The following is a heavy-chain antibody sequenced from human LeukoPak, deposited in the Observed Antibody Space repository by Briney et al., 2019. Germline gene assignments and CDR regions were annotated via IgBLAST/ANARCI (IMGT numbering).Heavy chain of an antibody. CDR2: ISSSSTTI. J-gene: IGHJ4*02. CDR3: ATFRDY. D-gene: IGHD3-10*01. Sequence: PGGSLRLSCAASGFTFSSYAMSWVRQAPGKGLEWVSYISSSSTTIYYADSVKGRFTVSRDNAKNSLYLQMNSLRDEDTAVYYCATFRDYWGQGTLVTVSS. V-gene: IGHV3-48*02. CDR1: GFTFSSYA.